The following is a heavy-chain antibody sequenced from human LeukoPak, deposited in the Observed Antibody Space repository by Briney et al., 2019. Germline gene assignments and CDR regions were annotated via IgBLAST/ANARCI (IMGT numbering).Heavy chain of an antibody. CDR3: ARDEGIYYGSANKE. J-gene: IGHJ4*02. CDR2: INPNSGGT. V-gene: IGHV1-2*06. D-gene: IGHD3-10*01. Sequence: ASVKVSCKASGYTFTGYYMHWVRQSPGQGLECMGRINPNSGGTNYAQKFQGRVTMTRDKSLSTAYMELSRLRSDDTAVYYCARDEGIYYGSANKEWGQGTLVTVSS. CDR1: GYTFTGYY.